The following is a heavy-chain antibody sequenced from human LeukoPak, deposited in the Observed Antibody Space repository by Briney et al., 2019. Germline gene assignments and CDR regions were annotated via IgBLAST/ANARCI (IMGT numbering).Heavy chain of an antibody. CDR2: ISGSDGST. J-gene: IGHJ4*02. Sequence: GGTLRLSCAVSGFTFNTYGMTWVRQAPGKGLEWVSGISGSDGSTYHADSVKGRFTISRDNSKNTLYLQMNSLRAEDTAVYYCARGRGVGGYSYGDYPTGDFDYWGQGTLVTVSS. CDR3: ARGRGVGGYSYGDYPTGDFDY. D-gene: IGHD5-18*01. V-gene: IGHV3-23*01. CDR1: GFTFNTYG.